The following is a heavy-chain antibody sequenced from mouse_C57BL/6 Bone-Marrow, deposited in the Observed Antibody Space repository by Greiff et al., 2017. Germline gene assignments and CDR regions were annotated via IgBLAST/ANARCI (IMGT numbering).Heavy chain of an antibody. CDR2: ISSGSSTI. J-gene: IGHJ4*01. D-gene: IGHD3-3*01. CDR1: GFTFSDYG. Sequence: EVQLQESGGGLVKPGGSLKLSCAASGFTFSDYGMHWVRQAPEKGLEWVAYISSGSSTIYYADTVKGRFTISGDNAKNTLFLQMTSLRSEDTAMYYCARGTGYYAMDYWGQGTSVTVSS. CDR3: ARGTGYYAMDY. V-gene: IGHV5-17*01.